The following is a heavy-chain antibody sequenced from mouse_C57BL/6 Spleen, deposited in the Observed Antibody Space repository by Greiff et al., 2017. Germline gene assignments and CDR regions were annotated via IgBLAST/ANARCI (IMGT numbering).Heavy chain of an antibody. Sequence: EVQRVESVAELVRPGASVKLSCTASGFNIKNTYMHWVKQRPEQGLEWIGRIDPANGNTKYAPKFQGKATITADTSSNTAYLQLSSLTSEDTAIYYCARSNYYYGSSYDYFDYWGQGTTLTVSS. V-gene: IGHV14-3*01. J-gene: IGHJ2*01. CDR3: ARSNYYYGSSYDYFDY. CDR1: GFNIKNTY. D-gene: IGHD1-1*01. CDR2: IDPANGNT.